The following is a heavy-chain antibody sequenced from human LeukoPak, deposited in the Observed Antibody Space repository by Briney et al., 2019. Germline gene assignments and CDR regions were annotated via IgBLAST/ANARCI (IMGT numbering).Heavy chain of an antibody. D-gene: IGHD6-13*01. Sequence: SETLSLTCTVSGGSISSGGYYWSWIRQHPGKGLEWIGYIYYSGSTYYNPSLKSRVTISVDTSKNQFSLRLSSVTAADTAVYYCARHVQQLVIDPWGQGTLVTVSS. J-gene: IGHJ5*02. CDR2: IYYSGST. V-gene: IGHV4-31*03. CDR3: ARHVQQLVIDP. CDR1: GGSISSGGYY.